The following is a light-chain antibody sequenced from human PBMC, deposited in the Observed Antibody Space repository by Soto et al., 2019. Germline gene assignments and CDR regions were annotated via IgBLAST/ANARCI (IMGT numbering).Light chain of an antibody. Sequence: DIQMTQSPSTLSASVGDIVTITCRASQTISNWLAWYQQKPGKAPKLLIYDASSLHSGVPSRFSGSGSGTEFTLTISSLQADDFATYYCQQYISYSYTFGRGTKLEIK. CDR2: DAS. V-gene: IGKV1-5*01. CDR1: QTISNW. CDR3: QQYISYSYT. J-gene: IGKJ2*01.